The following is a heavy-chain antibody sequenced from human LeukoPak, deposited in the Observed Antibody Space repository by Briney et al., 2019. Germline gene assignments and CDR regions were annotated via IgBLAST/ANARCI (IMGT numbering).Heavy chain of an antibody. J-gene: IGHJ4*02. D-gene: IGHD2-8*02. V-gene: IGHV4-38-2*02. CDR1: GYSISGAYY. CDR2: IHYSGST. CDR3: ARGFWSRYFDY. Sequence: SETLSLTCTVSGYSISGAYYWGWIRQPPGKGLEWIGHIHYSGSTYYNPSLKSRVTISLDTSKNQFSLRLSSLTAADTAVYYCARGFWSRYFDYWGQGTLVTVSS.